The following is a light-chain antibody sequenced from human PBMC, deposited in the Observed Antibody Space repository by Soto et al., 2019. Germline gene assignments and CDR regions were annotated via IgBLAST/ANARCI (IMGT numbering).Light chain of an antibody. CDR3: QQYNSSPYT. V-gene: IGKV1-5*01. CDR1: QRFSTW. J-gene: IGKJ2*01. Sequence: DIQMTQSPSTLSASVGDRVTITCRASQRFSTWLAWYQQKPGKAPRLLIYDASSLEGGGPSRFSGRGSGTEFTLTISGLQPDDFATYYCQQYNSSPYTFGQGTKLEIK. CDR2: DAS.